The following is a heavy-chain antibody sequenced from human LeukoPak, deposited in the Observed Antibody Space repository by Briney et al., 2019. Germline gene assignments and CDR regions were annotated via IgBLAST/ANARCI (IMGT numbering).Heavy chain of an antibody. Sequence: GGSLRLSCAASGFTFSSYWMHWVRQAPGNGLVWVSSINSDGRSTSYADSVKGRFTISRDNAKNTLYLQMNSLRAEDTAVYYCARLGGSSDFDYWGQGTLVTVSS. CDR2: INSDGRST. D-gene: IGHD1-26*01. J-gene: IGHJ4*02. V-gene: IGHV3-74*01. CDR1: GFTFSSYW. CDR3: ARLGGSSDFDY.